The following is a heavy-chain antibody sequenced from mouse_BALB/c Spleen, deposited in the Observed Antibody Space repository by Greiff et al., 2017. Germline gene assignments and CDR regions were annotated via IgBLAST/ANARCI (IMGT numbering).Heavy chain of an antibody. J-gene: IGHJ3*01. V-gene: IGHV5-6-5*01. CDR1: GFTFSSYA. CDR3: ARFYDYDDAWFAY. Sequence: EVKVVESGGGLVKPGGSLKLSCAASGFTFSSYAMSWVRQTPEKRLEWVASISSGGSTYYPDSVKGRFTISRDNARNILYLQMSSLRSEDTAMYYCARFYDYDDAWFAYWGQGTLVTVSA. CDR2: ISSGGST. D-gene: IGHD2-4*01.